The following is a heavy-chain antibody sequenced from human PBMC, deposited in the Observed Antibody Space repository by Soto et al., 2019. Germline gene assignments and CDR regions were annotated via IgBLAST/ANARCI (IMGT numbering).Heavy chain of an antibody. D-gene: IGHD3-10*01. CDR2: ISAYNGNT. Sequence: ASVKVSCKASGYTFTSYGFSWVRQAPGQGLEWMGWISAYNGNTNYAQKLHGRVTMTTDTSTSPAYMELRSLRSDDTAVYYCAGFSGNYYYYGMDVWGQGTTVTVSS. V-gene: IGHV1-18*01. CDR3: AGFSGNYYYYGMDV. CDR1: GYTFTSYG. J-gene: IGHJ6*02.